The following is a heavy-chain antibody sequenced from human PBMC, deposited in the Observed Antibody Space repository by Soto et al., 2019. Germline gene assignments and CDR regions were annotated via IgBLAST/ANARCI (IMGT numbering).Heavy chain of an antibody. V-gene: IGHV4-31*03. Sequence: SETLSLTCTVSGGSISSGGYYWSWIRQHPGKGLEWIGYIYYSGSTYYNPSLKSRVTISVDTSKNQFSLKLSSVTAADTAVYYCARVRKKADYGDYDFDYWGQGTLVTVSS. CDR3: ARVRKKADYGDYDFDY. CDR1: GGSISSGGYY. D-gene: IGHD4-17*01. J-gene: IGHJ4*02. CDR2: IYYSGST.